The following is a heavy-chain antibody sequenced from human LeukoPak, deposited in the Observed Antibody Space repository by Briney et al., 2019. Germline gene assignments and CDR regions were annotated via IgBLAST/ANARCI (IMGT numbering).Heavy chain of an antibody. CDR1: GFTFSSFG. Sequence: PGGSLRLSCAGSGFTFSSFGMDWVRQGPGKGLEWVSSITGSGGTTHYADSVKGRFTISRDNSKNTLYLQMDSLRAEDTAVYYCAKFRGGELVYWGQGTLVTVSS. CDR2: ITGSGGTT. V-gene: IGHV3-23*01. CDR3: AKFRGGELVY. J-gene: IGHJ4*02. D-gene: IGHD3-10*01.